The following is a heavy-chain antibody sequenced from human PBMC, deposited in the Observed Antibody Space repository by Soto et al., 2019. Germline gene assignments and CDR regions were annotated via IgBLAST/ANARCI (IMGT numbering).Heavy chain of an antibody. CDR3: AITKRGYSYGYEAGFDY. D-gene: IGHD5-18*01. CDR2: IYYSGST. V-gene: IGHV4-30-4*01. CDR1: GGSISSGDYY. Sequence: PSETLSLTCTVSGGSISSGDYYWSWIRQPPGEGLEWIGYIYYSGSTYYNPSLKSRVTISVDTSKNQFSLKLSSVTAADTAVYYCAITKRGYSYGYEAGFDYWGQGTLVTVSS. J-gene: IGHJ4*02.